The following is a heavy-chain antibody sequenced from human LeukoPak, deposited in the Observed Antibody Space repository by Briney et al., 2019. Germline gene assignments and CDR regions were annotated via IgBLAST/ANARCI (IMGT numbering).Heavy chain of an antibody. V-gene: IGHV4-34*01. CDR3: ARVGYSYGSDY. CDR2: INHSGST. J-gene: IGHJ4*02. CDR1: GGSFSGYY. D-gene: IGHD5-18*01. Sequence: SETLSLTCAVYGGSFSGYYWSWIRQPPGKGLEWIGEINHSGSTNYNPSLKSRVTISVDTSKNQFSLKLSSVTAADTAVYYCARVGYSYGSDYWGQGTLVTVSS.